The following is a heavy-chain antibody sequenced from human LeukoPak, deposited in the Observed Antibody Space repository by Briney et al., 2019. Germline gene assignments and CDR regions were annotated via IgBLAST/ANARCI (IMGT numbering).Heavy chain of an antibody. V-gene: IGHV4-59*12. Sequence: SETLSLTCTVSGVSISSYYWTWIRQPPGKGLEWIGYIYYSGSTNYNPSLESRVTISVDTSKNQFSLKLSSVTAADTAVYYCARRLYYYYYYMDVWGKGTTVTISS. CDR2: IYYSGST. CDR1: GVSISSYY. J-gene: IGHJ6*03. CDR3: ARRLYYYYYYMDV.